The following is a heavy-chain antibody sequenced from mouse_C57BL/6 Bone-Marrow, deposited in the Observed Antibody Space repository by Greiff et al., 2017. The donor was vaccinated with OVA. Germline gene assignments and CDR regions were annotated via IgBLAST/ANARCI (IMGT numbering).Heavy chain of an antibody. CDR3: ARIGSLHGYYLDY. CDR2: IYPGSGNT. V-gene: IGHV1-66*01. J-gene: IGHJ2*01. Sequence: VQLQQSGPELVKPGASVKISCKASGYSFTSYYIHWVKQRPGQGLEWIGWIYPGSGNTKYNEKFKGKATLTADTSYSTAYMQLSSLTSEDSAVYYCARIGSLHGYYLDYWGQGTTLTVSS. CDR1: GYSFTSYY. D-gene: IGHD2-2*01.